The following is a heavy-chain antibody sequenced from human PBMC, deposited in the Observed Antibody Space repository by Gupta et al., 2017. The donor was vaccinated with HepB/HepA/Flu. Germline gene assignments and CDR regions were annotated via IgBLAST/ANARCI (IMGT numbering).Heavy chain of an antibody. D-gene: IGHD6-13*01. Sequence: EVQLVESGGGVVRPGGPLRPSCAASGLTFDDYGMSWVRQAPGKGLEWVSGINWNGGSTGYADSVKGRFTISRDNAKNSLYLQMKSLRAEDTALYYCARDGPYSSSWIYLDYWGQGTLVTVSS. CDR3: ARDGPYSSSWIYLDY. J-gene: IGHJ4*02. CDR1: GLTFDDYG. CDR2: INWNGGST. V-gene: IGHV3-20*04.